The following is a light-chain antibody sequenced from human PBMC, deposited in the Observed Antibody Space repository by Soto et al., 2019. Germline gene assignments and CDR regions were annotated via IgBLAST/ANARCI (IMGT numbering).Light chain of an antibody. J-gene: IGLJ3*02. CDR1: SSNIARNT. V-gene: IGLV1-44*01. Sequence: QSVLTQSPSASGTPGQRVTISCSGSSSNIARNTVNWYQQLPGTAPKLLIYSNNKRPSGVPDRFSGSKSGTSASLAISGLQSEDEADYYCAAWDDSLNGYWVFGGGTKLTVL. CDR2: SNN. CDR3: AAWDDSLNGYWV.